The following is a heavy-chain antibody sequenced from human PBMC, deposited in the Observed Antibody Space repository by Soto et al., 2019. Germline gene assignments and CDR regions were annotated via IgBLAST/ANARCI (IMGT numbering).Heavy chain of an antibody. D-gene: IGHD2-8*02. V-gene: IGHV4-30-4*01. CDR2: IYYSGST. CDR1: GGSISSGDYY. CDR3: ARDSTAGGGDYYYYGMDV. J-gene: IGHJ6*02. Sequence: PSETLSLTCTVSGGSISSGDYYWSWIRQPPGKGLEWIGYIYYSGSTYYNPSLKSRVTTSVDTSKNQFSLKLSSVTAADTAVYYCARDSTAGGGDYYYYGMDVWGQGTTVTVSS.